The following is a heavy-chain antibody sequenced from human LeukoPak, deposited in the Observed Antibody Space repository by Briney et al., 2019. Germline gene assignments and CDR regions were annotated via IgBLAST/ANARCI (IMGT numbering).Heavy chain of an antibody. CDR3: AKDFRWELLPPTDFDY. V-gene: IGHV3-30*18. D-gene: IGHD1-26*01. Sequence: GGSLRLSCAASGFTFSSYGMHWVRQAPDKGLEWVAVISYDGSNKYYADSVKGRFTISRDNSKNTLYLQMNSLRAEDTAVYYCAKDFRWELLPPTDFDYWGQGTLVTVSS. CDR1: GFTFSSYG. CDR2: ISYDGSNK. J-gene: IGHJ4*02.